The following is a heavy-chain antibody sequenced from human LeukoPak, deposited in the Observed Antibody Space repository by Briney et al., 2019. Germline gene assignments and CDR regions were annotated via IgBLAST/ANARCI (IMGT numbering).Heavy chain of an antibody. CDR2: ISGSGGST. Sequence: GGSLRLSCAASGFTFSGYYMSWIRQAPGKGLEWVSAISGSGGSTYYADSVKGRFTISRDNSKNTLYLQMNSLSAEDTAVYYCAKDDVAVPAAMTPYYGMDVWGQGTTVTVSS. V-gene: IGHV3-23*01. CDR3: AKDDVAVPAAMTPYYGMDV. CDR1: GFTFSGYY. D-gene: IGHD2-2*01. J-gene: IGHJ6*02.